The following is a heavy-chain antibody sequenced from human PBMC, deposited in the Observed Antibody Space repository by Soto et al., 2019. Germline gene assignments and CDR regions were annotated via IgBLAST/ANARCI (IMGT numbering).Heavy chain of an antibody. Sequence: QVQLVESGGGVVQPGRSLRLSCAASGFMFSNHGMHWVRQAPGKGLEWVAVICRNGINRYYADPVKGRFTISRDNSKKTLYLQMNSLRAEDTAVYYCVRGDNWNDEASDYWGQGTLVTVSS. CDR1: GFMFSNHG. J-gene: IGHJ4*02. CDR2: ICRNGINR. V-gene: IGHV3-33*01. CDR3: VRGDNWNDEASDY. D-gene: IGHD1-1*01.